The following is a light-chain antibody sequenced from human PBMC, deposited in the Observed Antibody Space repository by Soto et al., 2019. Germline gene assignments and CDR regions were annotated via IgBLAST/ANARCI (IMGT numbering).Light chain of an antibody. Sequence: QSVLTQPPSASGTPGQRVTISCSGGSSNIGSNTVNWYQQLPGTAPKLLIYIDNQRPSGVPDRFSGSKSGTSASLAISGLQSEDEAEYYCAAWDDSLNGPVFGGGTKVTVL. CDR1: SSNIGSNT. CDR3: AAWDDSLNGPV. J-gene: IGLJ2*01. CDR2: IDN. V-gene: IGLV1-44*01.